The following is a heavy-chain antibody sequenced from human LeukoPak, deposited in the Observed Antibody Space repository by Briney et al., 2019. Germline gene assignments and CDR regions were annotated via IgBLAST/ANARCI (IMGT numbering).Heavy chain of an antibody. CDR2: TYDSGTT. CDR1: GGSISSGDYY. J-gene: IGHJ2*01. Sequence: PSQTLSLTCTVPGGSISSGDYYWSWIRQPPGKGLEWIGYTYDSGTTYYTPSLKSRVTISLDTSKNQFSLKLSSVTAADTAVYYCARVVRTYWYFDLWGRGTLVTVSS. D-gene: IGHD2-2*01. V-gene: IGHV4-30-4*01. CDR3: ARVVRTYWYFDL.